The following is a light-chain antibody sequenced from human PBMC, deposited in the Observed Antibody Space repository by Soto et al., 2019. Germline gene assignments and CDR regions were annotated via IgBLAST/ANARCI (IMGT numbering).Light chain of an antibody. CDR2: GAS. CDR3: QQYGSSPPYT. J-gene: IGKJ2*01. Sequence: ELVLTQSPGTLSLSPGERATLSCRASQSVSSNYLAWYQQKPGQAPRLLIYGASSRATGIPDRFSGSGSGTDFTLTISVLEPEDFAVYYFQQYGSSPPYTFGQWTKLEI. CDR1: QSVSSNY. V-gene: IGKV3-20*01.